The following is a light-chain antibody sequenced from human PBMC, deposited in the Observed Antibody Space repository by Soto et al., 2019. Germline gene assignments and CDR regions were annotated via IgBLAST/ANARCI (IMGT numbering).Light chain of an antibody. CDR1: SGSVSTRYS. CDR2: NTN. Sequence: QTVVTQEASFSVSPGGTVTLTCGLDSGSVSTRYSPSWYQQTPGQAPRTLIYNTNTRSSGVPDRFSGSILGNKAALTITGAQVDDESDYYCVLYVGSGISVFGGGTQLTVL. V-gene: IGLV8-61*01. CDR3: VLYVGSGISV. J-gene: IGLJ3*02.